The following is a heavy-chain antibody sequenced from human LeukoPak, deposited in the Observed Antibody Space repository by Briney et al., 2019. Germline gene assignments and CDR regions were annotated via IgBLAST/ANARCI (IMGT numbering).Heavy chain of an antibody. CDR2: IYDSGST. Sequence: PSETLSLTCAVSGGSISSGGYSWSWIRQPPGKGLEWIGYIYDSGSTYYNPSLKSRVTISVDRSKNQFSLKLSSVTAADTAVYYCARGPHTEYSSSSGEFYYYGMDVWGQGTTVTVSS. D-gene: IGHD6-6*01. CDR3: ARGPHTEYSSSSGEFYYYGMDV. CDR1: GGSISSGGYS. J-gene: IGHJ6*02. V-gene: IGHV4-30-2*01.